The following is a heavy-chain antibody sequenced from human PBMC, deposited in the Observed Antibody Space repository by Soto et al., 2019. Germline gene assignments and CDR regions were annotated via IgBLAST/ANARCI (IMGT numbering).Heavy chain of an antibody. CDR3: ASQPYYDFWSGYYFHYYYYGMDV. CDR1: GFTFSSYW. CDR2: INSDGSST. D-gene: IGHD3-3*01. J-gene: IGHJ6*02. Sequence: GGSLRLSCAASGFTFSSYWMHWARQAPGKGLVWVSRINSDGSSTSYADSVKGRFTISRDNAKNTLYLQMNSLRAEDTAVYYCASQPYYDFWSGYYFHYYYYGMDVWGQGTTVTVSS. V-gene: IGHV3-74*01.